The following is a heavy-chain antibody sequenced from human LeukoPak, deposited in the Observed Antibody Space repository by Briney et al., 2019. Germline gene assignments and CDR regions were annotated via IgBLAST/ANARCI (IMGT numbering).Heavy chain of an antibody. CDR2: IYPGDSET. D-gene: IGHD3-22*01. CDR1: GYSFSNYW. Sequence: GESLKISCKGSGYSFSNYWIGWVRQMPGKGLGWMGIIYPGDSETRYSPSFQGQVLISADKSISTAYLHWGSLKASDTAMYFCARRGYLTSDAVDIWGQGTMVTVS. J-gene: IGHJ3*02. V-gene: IGHV5-51*01. CDR3: ARRGYLTSDAVDI.